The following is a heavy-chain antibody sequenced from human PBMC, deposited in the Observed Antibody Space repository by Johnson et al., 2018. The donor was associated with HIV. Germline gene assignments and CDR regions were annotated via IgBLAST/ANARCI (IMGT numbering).Heavy chain of an antibody. D-gene: IGHD6-19*01. CDR1: GFSFSDYY. V-gene: IGHV3-11*04. J-gene: IGHJ3*02. CDR3: AKALSGWFDAFDI. Sequence: QVQLVESGGGLVKPGGSLRLSCAASGFSFSDYYMSCIRQAPGRGLEWVSYIRGSDRTTYYAESVRCRFTISRDNAKKSLSLQMNSLRAEDTAVYYCAKALSGWFDAFDIWGQGTMVTVSS. CDR2: IRGSDRTT.